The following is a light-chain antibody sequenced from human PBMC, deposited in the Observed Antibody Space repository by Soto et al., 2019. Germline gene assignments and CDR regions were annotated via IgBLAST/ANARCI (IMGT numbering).Light chain of an antibody. CDR3: QQYGDWPLT. CDR1: ESGGKN. J-gene: IGKJ4*01. Sequence: EIVVTQSPATLSVSPGARATLSCRSSESGGKNFAWYQQKPGQATRLLIFATSTMATGVPARFSGSGSGTEFTLTISSLQSEDFAVYYCQQYGDWPLTFGGGAKVEIK. CDR2: ATS. V-gene: IGKV3-15*01.